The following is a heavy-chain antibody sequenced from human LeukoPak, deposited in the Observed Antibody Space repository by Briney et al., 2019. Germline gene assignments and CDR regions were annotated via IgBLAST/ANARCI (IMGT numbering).Heavy chain of an antibody. D-gene: IGHD2-21*02. J-gene: IGHJ6*02. CDR2: IIPILGIA. CDR3: ARGEVVVVTAIRYYYYGMDV. V-gene: IGHV1-69*02. CDR1: GGTFSSYT. Sequence: EASVKVSCKASGGTFSSYTISWVRQAPGQGLEWMGRIIPILGIANHAQKFQGRVTITADKSTSTAYMELSSLRSEDTAVYYCARGEVVVVTAIRYYYYGMDVWGQGTTVTVSS.